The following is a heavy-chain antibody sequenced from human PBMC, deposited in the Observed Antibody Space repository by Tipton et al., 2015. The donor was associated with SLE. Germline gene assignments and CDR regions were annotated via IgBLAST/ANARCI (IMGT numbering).Heavy chain of an antibody. Sequence: SLRLSCTVSGVSISSRDYWSWVRQPPGEGLEWIGDISHSGNTTYNPSIRSRVTISVDKSKNQFSLRLNSLTDADTAMYFCARRKSSRVCDGGVYFDHWGQGSLVTVSS. CDR3: ARRKSSRVCDGGVYFDH. D-gene: IGHD6-13*01. V-gene: IGHV4-4*01. CDR1: GVSISSRDY. CDR2: ISHSGNT. J-gene: IGHJ4*02.